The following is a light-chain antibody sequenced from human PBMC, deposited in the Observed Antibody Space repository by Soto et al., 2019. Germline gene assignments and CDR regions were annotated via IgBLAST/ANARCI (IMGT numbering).Light chain of an antibody. J-gene: IGKJ1*01. Sequence: IVMTQSPATLSLSPGEKATLSCRASQSISNNFAWFQQKPGQVPRLLIYGPSNRATGVSARFSGSGSGTEFTLTISSLQSEDFAVYYCLQYHYWWTFGQGTKVEIK. CDR2: GPS. CDR1: QSISNN. V-gene: IGKV3-15*01. CDR3: LQYHYWWT.